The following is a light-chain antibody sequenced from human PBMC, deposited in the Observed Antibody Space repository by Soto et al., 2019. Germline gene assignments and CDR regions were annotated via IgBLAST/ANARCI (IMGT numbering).Light chain of an antibody. Sequence: EIVLTQSPGTLSLSPGERATLSCRASQSVRNSYLAWYQQKPGQAPRLLIYGASTRATGIPARFSGSGSGTDFTLTISRLEPEDFALFYCQYHGSSPITFGQGTRLEIK. CDR3: QYHGSSPIT. CDR1: QSVRNSY. J-gene: IGKJ5*01. CDR2: GAS. V-gene: IGKV3-20*01.